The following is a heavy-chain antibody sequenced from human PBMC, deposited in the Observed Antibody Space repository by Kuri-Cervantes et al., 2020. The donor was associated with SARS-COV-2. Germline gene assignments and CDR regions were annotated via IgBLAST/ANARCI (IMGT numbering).Heavy chain of an antibody. CDR2: ISASSGNT. CDR3: ARGGYIYGYDAFDV. D-gene: IGHD5-18*01. Sequence: VKVSCKAFGYTFNIYDISWVRQAPGQGLEWMGRISASSGNTNYLQKFQGRVTVTTDASTSTAYMELMSLRSDDTAVYFCARGGYIYGYDAFDVWGQGTKVTVSS. V-gene: IGHV1-18*01. J-gene: IGHJ3*01. CDR1: GYTFNIYD.